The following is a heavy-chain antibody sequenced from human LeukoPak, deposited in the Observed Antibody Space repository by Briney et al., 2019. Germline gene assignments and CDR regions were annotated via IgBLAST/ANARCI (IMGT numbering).Heavy chain of an antibody. CDR2: INHSGST. CDR3: ARVVLVRGSSEYYFDY. J-gene: IGHJ4*02. V-gene: IGHV4-39*07. CDR1: GGSISTTNYY. D-gene: IGHD2-15*01. Sequence: PSETLSLTCTVSGGSISTTNYYWGWIRQSPGKGLEWIGEINHSGSTNYNPSLRSRVTISVDTSKNQFSLKLSSVTAADTAVYYCARVVLVRGSSEYYFDYWGQGTLVTVSS.